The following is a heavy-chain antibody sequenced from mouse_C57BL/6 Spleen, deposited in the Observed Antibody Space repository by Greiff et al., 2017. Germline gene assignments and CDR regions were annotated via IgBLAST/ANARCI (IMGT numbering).Heavy chain of an antibody. J-gene: IGHJ2*01. CDR3: ARDQGYYGSSYGALDY. CDR2: INYDGSST. Sequence: EVQLVESEGGLVQPGSSMKLSCTASGFTFSDYYMAWVRQVPEKGLEWVANINYDGSSTYYLDSLKSRFIISRDNAKNILYLQMSSLKSEDTATYYCARDQGYYGSSYGALDYWGQGTTLTVSS. V-gene: IGHV5-16*01. CDR1: GFTFSDYY. D-gene: IGHD1-1*01.